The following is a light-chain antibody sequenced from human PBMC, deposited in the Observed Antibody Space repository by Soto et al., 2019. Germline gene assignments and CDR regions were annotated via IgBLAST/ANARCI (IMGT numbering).Light chain of an antibody. CDR1: SSDVGSYNL. CDR3: CSYAGSSTYV. V-gene: IGLV2-23*01. CDR2: EGS. J-gene: IGLJ1*01. Sequence: QSALTQPASVSGSPGQSITISCTGTSSDVGSYNLVSWYQQHPGKAPKLMIYEGSKRPSGVSNRFSGSKSGNTAFLTISGLQAEDEAYYYCCSYAGSSTYVFGTGTKLTVL.